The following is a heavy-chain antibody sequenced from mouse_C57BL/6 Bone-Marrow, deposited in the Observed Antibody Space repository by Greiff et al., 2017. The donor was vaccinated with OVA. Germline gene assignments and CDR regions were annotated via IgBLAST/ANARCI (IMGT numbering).Heavy chain of an antibody. CDR2: IYPRSGYT. V-gene: IGHV1-81*01. CDR3: ARHYGSSIDY. CDR1: GYTFTSYG. Sequence: QVQLQQSGAELARPGASVKLSCKASGYTFTSYGISWVKQRTGQGLEWIGEIYPRSGYTNYNEKFKGKATLTADKSSSTAYMQFSSLTSEDSAIYYCARHYGSSIDYWGQGTTLTVSS. J-gene: IGHJ2*01. D-gene: IGHD1-1*01.